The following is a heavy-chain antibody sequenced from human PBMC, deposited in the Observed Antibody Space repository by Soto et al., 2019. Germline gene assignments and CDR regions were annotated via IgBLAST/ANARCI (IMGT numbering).Heavy chain of an antibody. CDR1: GYTFTAYP. J-gene: IGHJ3*02. CDR3: ARDPTGVIGGNAFDI. V-gene: IGHV1-2*04. Sequence: ASVKVSCKASGYTFTAYPVHWVRQAPGQRLEWMGWINPNSGGTNYAQKFQGWVTMTRDTSISTAYMELSRLRSDDTAVYYCARDPTGVIGGNAFDIWGQGTMVTVSS. D-gene: IGHD3-10*01. CDR2: INPNSGGT.